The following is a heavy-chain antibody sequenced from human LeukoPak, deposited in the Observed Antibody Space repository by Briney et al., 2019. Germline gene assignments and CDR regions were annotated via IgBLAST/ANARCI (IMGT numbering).Heavy chain of an antibody. D-gene: IGHD6-19*01. CDR3: ARDGQWLVQETFDY. V-gene: IGHV3-30-3*01. Sequence: GRSLRLSCAASGFTFSSYAMHWVRRAPGKGLEWVAVISYDGSNKYYADSVKGRFTISRDNSKNTLYLQMNSLRAEDTAVYYCARDGQWLVQETFDYWGQGTLVTVSS. CDR2: ISYDGSNK. CDR1: GFTFSSYA. J-gene: IGHJ4*02.